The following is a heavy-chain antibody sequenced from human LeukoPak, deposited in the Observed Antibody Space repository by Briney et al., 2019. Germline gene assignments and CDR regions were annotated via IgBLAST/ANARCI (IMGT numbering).Heavy chain of an antibody. J-gene: IGHJ5*02. CDR3: ARRGCSNNSCYSLSFDP. CDR2: IYYSGST. V-gene: IGHV4-59*08. D-gene: IGHD2-2*01. Sequence: SETLSLTCTVSGGSIRSFYWSWIRQPPGKGLEWIGYIYYSGSTNYNPSLKSRVAISVDTSKNQFSLKLSSVTAADTAVYYCARRGCSNNSCYSLSFDPWGQGTLVTVSS. CDR1: GGSIRSFY.